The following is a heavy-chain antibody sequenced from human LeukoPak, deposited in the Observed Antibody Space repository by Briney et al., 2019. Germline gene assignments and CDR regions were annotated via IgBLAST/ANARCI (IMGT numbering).Heavy chain of an antibody. J-gene: IGHJ1*01. CDR3: ARILPGFAEYFQH. D-gene: IGHD3-10*01. Sequence: ASVKVSCKASGYTFTSYGISWVRQAPGQGLEWMGGIIPIFGTANYAQKFQGRVTITADESTSTAYMELSSLRSEDTAVYYCARILPGFAEYFQHWGQGTLVTVSS. CDR1: GYTFTSYG. V-gene: IGHV1-69*13. CDR2: IIPIFGTA.